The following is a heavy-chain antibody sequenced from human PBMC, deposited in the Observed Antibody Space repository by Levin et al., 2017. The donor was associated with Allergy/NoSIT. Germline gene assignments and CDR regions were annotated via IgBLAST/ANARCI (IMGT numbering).Heavy chain of an antibody. CDR3: TRLMHECRSSSDY. V-gene: IGHV3-21*01. CDR1: GFTFSSYT. Sequence: KAGGSLRLSCAASGFTFSSYTMNWVRQAPGKGLEWVSCISSSNTYIYYADSVKGRFIISKDNAKNSLYLQRNSLGAEDTAVYYCTRLMHECRSSSDYWGQGTLVTVSP. J-gene: IGHJ4*02. D-gene: IGHD6-6*01. CDR2: ISSSNTYI.